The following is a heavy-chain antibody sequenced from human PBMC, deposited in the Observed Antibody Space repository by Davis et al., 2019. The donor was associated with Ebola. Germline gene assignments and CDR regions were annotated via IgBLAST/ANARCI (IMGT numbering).Heavy chain of an antibody. CDR3: AKMNGSGSYWKAYYYYGMDV. CDR1: GFTFSSYS. J-gene: IGHJ6*02. CDR2: ISSSSSYI. Sequence: PGGSLRLSCAASGFTFSSYSTNWVRQAPGKGLEWVSSISSSSSYIYYADSVKGRFTISRDNSKNTLYLQMNSLRAEDTAVYYCAKMNGSGSYWKAYYYYGMDVWGQGTTVTVSS. D-gene: IGHD3-10*01. V-gene: IGHV3-21*04.